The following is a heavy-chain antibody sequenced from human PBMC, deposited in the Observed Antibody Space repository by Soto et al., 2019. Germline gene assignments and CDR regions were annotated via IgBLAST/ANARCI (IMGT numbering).Heavy chain of an antibody. CDR1: GGTFSSYA. CDR2: IIPIFGTA. Sequence: QVQLVQSGAEVKKPGSSVKVSCKASGGTFSSYAISWVRQAPGQGLEWMGGIIPIFGTANYAQKFQGRVTITADESTSTAYMALSSLRSEGTAVYYCARGREMATTIRYYFDYWGQGTLVTVSS. V-gene: IGHV1-69*12. CDR3: ARGREMATTIRYYFDY. J-gene: IGHJ4*02. D-gene: IGHD5-12*01.